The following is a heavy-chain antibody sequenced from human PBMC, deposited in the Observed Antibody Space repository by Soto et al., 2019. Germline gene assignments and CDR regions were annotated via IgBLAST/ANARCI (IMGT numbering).Heavy chain of an antibody. D-gene: IGHD2-15*01. CDR1: GFSLSTSGVG. J-gene: IGHJ4*02. CDR3: AHRRGRYCSGGSCYFDY. Sequence: QITLKESCPTLVKPTQTLTLTCTFSGFSLSTSGVGVGWIRQPPGKALGWVALIYWDDDKRYSPSPKSRLTITKDTSKNQVVLTMTNMDPVDTATYYCAHRRGRYCSGGSCYFDYWGQGTLVTVSS. V-gene: IGHV2-5*02. CDR2: IYWDDDK.